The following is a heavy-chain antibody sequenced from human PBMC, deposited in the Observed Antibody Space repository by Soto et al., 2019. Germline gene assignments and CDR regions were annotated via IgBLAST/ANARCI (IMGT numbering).Heavy chain of an antibody. CDR2: LYVSGSN. CDR1: GGSIRDYY. J-gene: IGHJ5*02. D-gene: IGHD6-19*01. CDR3: ARFVTYESEQWLVGWFDP. V-gene: IGHV4-4*07. Sequence: PSETLSLTCXVSGGSIRDYYWSCIRQSAGKGLEWIGRLYVSGSNNYNPSLKSRFTMSVDTSKKQFSLKLCPVTAADTAVYYCARFVTYESEQWLVGWFDPWGQGTLVTVSS.